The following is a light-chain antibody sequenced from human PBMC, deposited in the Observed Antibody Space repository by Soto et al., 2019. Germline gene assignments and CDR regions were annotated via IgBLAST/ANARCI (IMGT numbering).Light chain of an antibody. CDR1: QSLLHRNGQNY. J-gene: IGKJ1*01. CDR3: MQVLETPRT. Sequence: DLVMTQSPFSLPVSPGEPASISCRSSQSLLHRNGQNYLDWYLQKPGQSPQLLIYLGSNRASGVPDRFSGSGSGTDFTLKISRVEAEDVGVYYCMQVLETPRTFGQGTKVEIK. CDR2: LGS. V-gene: IGKV2-28*01.